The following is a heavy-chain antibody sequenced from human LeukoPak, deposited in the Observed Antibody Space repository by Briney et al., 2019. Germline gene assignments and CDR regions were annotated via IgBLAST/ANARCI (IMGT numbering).Heavy chain of an antibody. J-gene: IGHJ4*02. CDR2: ISSSSSYI. CDR1: GFTFDDYG. D-gene: IGHD7-27*01. CDR3: ARDGDPLRLLDY. V-gene: IGHV3-21*01. Sequence: GESLRLSCAASGFTFDDYGMSWVRQAPGKGLEWVSSISSSSSYIYYADSVKGRFTISRDNAKNSLYLQMNSLRAEDTAVYYCARDGDPLRLLDYWGQGTLVTVSS.